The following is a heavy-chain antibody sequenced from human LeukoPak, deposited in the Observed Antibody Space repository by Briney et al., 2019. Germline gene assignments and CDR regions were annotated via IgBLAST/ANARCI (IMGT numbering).Heavy chain of an antibody. D-gene: IGHD5-18*01. J-gene: IGHJ4*02. Sequence: PGGSLRLSCAASGFTFSSYAMSWVRQAPGEGLEWVSAISGSGGSTYYADSVKGRFTISRDNSKNTLYLQMNSLRAEDTAVYYCAKRLGIQLWSLSPFDYWGQGTLVTVSS. CDR3: AKRLGIQLWSLSPFDY. CDR1: GFTFSSYA. V-gene: IGHV3-23*01. CDR2: ISGSGGST.